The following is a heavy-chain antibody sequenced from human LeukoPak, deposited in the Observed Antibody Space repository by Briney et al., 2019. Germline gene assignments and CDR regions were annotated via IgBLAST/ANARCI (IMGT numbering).Heavy chain of an antibody. CDR2: ISWDGRNM. CDR1: GFILDDYA. J-gene: IGHJ3*01. Sequence: PGGSLRLSCAASGFILDDYAMHWVRHAPGQGLEWVSSISWDGRNMAYAASVKGRFTISRDNAQNSLYLQMYSLKIEDTAFYYCIKDMGFDLLKDAFDVWGQGMLVTVSS. V-gene: IGHV3-9*01. CDR3: IKDMGFDLLKDAFDV. D-gene: IGHD1-26*01.